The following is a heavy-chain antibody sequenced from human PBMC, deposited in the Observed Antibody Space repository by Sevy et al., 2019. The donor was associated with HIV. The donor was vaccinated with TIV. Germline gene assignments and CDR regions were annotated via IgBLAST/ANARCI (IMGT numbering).Heavy chain of an antibody. Sequence: GGSLRLSCAASGFTFDDYGMSWVRQAPGKGLERVSGINWNGGSTGYADSVKGRFTISRDNAKNSLYLQMNSLRAEDTALYYCVRKAASGNQKRELDYWGQGTLVTVSS. D-gene: IGHD2-15*01. CDR2: INWNGGST. V-gene: IGHV3-20*04. J-gene: IGHJ4*02. CDR3: VRKAASGNQKRELDY. CDR1: GFTFDDYG.